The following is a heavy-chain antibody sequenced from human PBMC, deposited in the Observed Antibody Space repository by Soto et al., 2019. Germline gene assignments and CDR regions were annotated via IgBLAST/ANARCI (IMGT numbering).Heavy chain of an antibody. CDR1: GASIRSTDYY. J-gene: IGHJ5*02. CDR2: VYYTGST. CDR3: VRTAREGAVAPHWFDR. V-gene: IGHV4-30-4*01. Sequence: SETLSLTCTVSGASIRSTDYYWSWIRQAPGKGLEWIGYVYYTGSTYYNPSLMSRLTISVDTSKNQFSLKLTSVTAAETAVYYCVRTAREGAVAPHWFDRWGQGTQVTVS. D-gene: IGHD2-21*02.